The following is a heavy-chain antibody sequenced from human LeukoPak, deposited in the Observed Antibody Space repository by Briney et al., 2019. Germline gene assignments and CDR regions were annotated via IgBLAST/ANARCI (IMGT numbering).Heavy chain of an antibody. CDR3: AKDPQRSSGYYYEVDY. D-gene: IGHD3-22*01. V-gene: IGHV3-43*01. Sequence: GGSLRLSCAASGFTFDEYTMHWVRQAPGKGLEWVSLISWDGGSTYYADSVKGRFTISRDNSKNTLYLQMNSLRAEDTAVYYCAKDPQRSSGYYYEVDYWGQGTLVTVSS. J-gene: IGHJ4*02. CDR2: ISWDGGST. CDR1: GFTFDEYT.